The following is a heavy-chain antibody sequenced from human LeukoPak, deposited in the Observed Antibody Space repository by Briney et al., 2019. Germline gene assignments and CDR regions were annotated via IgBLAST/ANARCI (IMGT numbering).Heavy chain of an antibody. CDR3: ARARDDYGEYHAFDI. Sequence: SVKVSCKASGGTFCSYAISWVRQAPGQGLEWMGRIIPIFGTANYAQKFQGRVTITTDESTSTAYMELSSLRSEDTAVYYCARARDDYGEYHAFDIWGHGTMVTVSS. J-gene: IGHJ3*02. CDR2: IIPIFGTA. V-gene: IGHV1-69*05. CDR1: GGTFCSYA. D-gene: IGHD4-17*01.